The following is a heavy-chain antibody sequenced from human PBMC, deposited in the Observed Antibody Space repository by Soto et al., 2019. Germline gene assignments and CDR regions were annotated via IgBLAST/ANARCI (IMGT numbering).Heavy chain of an antibody. CDR1: GGSSSSGNYY. Sequence: SETLSLTCTVSGGSSSSGNYYWSWIRQPPGQGLEWIGYIFYSGTTYYNPSPKSRVTISLDTSGNQFSLKLSSVTAADTAVYYCARDLHITETTLNYYYYGMDVWGQGTTVTVSS. CDR3: ARDLHITETTLNYYYYGMDV. V-gene: IGHV4-30-4*01. CDR2: IFYSGTT. J-gene: IGHJ6*02. D-gene: IGHD1-20*01.